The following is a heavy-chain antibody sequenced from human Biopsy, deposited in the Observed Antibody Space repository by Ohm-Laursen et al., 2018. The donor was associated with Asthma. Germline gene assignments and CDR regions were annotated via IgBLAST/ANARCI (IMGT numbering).Heavy chain of an antibody. V-gene: IGHV4-31*03. CDR2: IYYSGST. CDR3: ARAQDYYDSRGYYRSFDY. J-gene: IGHJ4*02. D-gene: IGHD3-22*01. CDR1: YGSITSGGYY. Sequence: TLSLTCTVSYGSITSGGYYWTWIRQHPGKGLVWIGFIYYSGSTYYNPSLKSRVSISIDTSKNQFSLKLSSVTAADTAVYYCARAQDYYDSRGYYRSFDYWGQGNLVTVSS.